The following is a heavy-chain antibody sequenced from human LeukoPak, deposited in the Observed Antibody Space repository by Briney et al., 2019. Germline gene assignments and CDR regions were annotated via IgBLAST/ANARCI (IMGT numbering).Heavy chain of an antibody. J-gene: IGHJ4*02. V-gene: IGHV1-18*01. D-gene: IGHD3/OR15-3a*01. CDR1: GYTFTSYS. CDR3: ARAGYYTQYSALDY. CDR2: ISAYNGNS. Sequence: ASVKVSCKASGYTFTSYSINWVRQAPGQGLEWMGWISAYNGNSHYTQKFQGRVTMTTDTSTSTAYMELRSLRSDDTAVCYCARAGYYTQYSALDYWGQGTLVTVSS.